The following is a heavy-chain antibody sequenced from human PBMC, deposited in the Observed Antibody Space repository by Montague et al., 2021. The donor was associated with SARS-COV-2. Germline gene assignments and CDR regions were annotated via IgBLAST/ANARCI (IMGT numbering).Heavy chain of an antibody. Sequence: SETLSLTCIVSGGSIDSFYWGWIRQPPGKGLEWIGYIYHSGTTHYSPSLKSRVAISLDTSKNQFSLTLNSVTAADTAVYYCARPSVVSRNYYYYGIDVWGQGTTVTVSS. J-gene: IGHJ6*02. CDR1: GGSIDSFY. CDR3: ARPSVVSRNYYYYGIDV. D-gene: IGHD2-21*01. V-gene: IGHV4-59*01. CDR2: IYHSGTT.